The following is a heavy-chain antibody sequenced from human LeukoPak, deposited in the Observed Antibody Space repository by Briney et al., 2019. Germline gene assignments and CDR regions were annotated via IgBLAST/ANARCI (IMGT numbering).Heavy chain of an antibody. D-gene: IGHD3-3*01. CDR3: ARDLYGVVTAFDY. Sequence: GGSLRLSCAASGFTFSSYSMNWVRQAPGKGLEWVSSISSSSSYIYYADSVKGRFTISRDNAKNSLYLQMNSLRAEDTAVYYCARDLYGVVTAFDYWGQGTLVTVSS. CDR2: ISSSSSYI. J-gene: IGHJ4*02. V-gene: IGHV3-21*01. CDR1: GFTFSSYS.